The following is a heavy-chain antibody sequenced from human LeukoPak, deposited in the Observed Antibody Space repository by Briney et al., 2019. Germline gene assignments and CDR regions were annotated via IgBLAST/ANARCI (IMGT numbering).Heavy chain of an antibody. V-gene: IGHV1-69*05. CDR3: ARGPVVTADYYYYMDV. CDR2: FIPIFGTA. J-gene: IGHJ6*03. CDR1: GSTFSSYA. Sequence: SVKVSCKASGSTFSSYANSWVRQPPGQGLEWMGGFIPIFGTANYAQKFQGRVTITTDESTSTAYMELSSLRSEDTAVYYCARGPVVTADYYYYMDVWGKGTPVTVSS. D-gene: IGHD2-21*02.